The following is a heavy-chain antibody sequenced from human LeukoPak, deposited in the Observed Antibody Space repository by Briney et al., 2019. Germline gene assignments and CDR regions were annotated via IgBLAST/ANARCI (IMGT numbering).Heavy chain of an antibody. CDR2: ISSSSSYL. J-gene: IGHJ3*02. Sequence: GGSLRLSCAASGFTFSSYSMNWVRQAPGKGLEWVSSISSSSSYLYYADSVKGRFTISRDNAKNSLYLQMNSLRAEDTAVYYCARDKQYQLLSYAFDIWGQGTMVTVSS. CDR1: GFTFSSYS. V-gene: IGHV3-21*01. CDR3: ARDKQYQLLSYAFDI. D-gene: IGHD2-2*01.